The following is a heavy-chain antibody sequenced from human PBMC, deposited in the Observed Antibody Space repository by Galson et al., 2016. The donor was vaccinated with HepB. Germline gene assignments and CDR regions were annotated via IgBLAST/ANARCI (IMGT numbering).Heavy chain of an antibody. V-gene: IGHV3-23*01. Sequence: SLRLSCAGSGFTFSHYAMSWVRQAPGKGLEWVSGINGDGGAPRYADSVKGRFTISRDNSKNTLYLQMNSLRAEDTAVYYCAKASDVQLELPYFDYWGQGTLVTVSS. J-gene: IGHJ4*02. CDR3: AKASDVQLELPYFDY. D-gene: IGHD1-1*01. CDR2: INGDGGAP. CDR1: GFTFSHYA.